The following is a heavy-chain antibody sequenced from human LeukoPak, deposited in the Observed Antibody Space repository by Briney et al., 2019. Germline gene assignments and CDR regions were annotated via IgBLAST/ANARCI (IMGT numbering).Heavy chain of an antibody. CDR1: GGSISSSSYY. V-gene: IGHV4-39*07. J-gene: IGHJ4*02. CDR3: ARVLRDGYNREAFDY. Sequence: PSETLSLTCTVSGGSISSSSYYWGWIRQPPGKGLEWIGSIYYSGSTYYNPSLKSRVTISVDTSKKQFSLKLRSVTAADTAVYYCARVLRDGYNREAFDYWGQGTLVTVSS. CDR2: IYYSGST. D-gene: IGHD5-24*01.